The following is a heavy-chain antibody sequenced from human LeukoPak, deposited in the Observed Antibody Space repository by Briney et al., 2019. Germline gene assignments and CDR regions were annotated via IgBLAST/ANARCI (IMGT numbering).Heavy chain of an antibody. V-gene: IGHV3-23*01. CDR1: GLTFSSYV. CDR3: AKDGGYDYVWGSYRLFHHFDY. D-gene: IGHD3-16*02. CDR2: ISGSGGST. J-gene: IGHJ4*02. Sequence: PGRSLRLSCAASGLTFSSYVMHWVRQAPGKGLEWVSAISGSGGSTYYADSVKGRFTISRDNSKNTLYLQMNSLRAEDTAVYYCAKDGGYDYVWGSYRLFHHFDYWGQGTLVTVSS.